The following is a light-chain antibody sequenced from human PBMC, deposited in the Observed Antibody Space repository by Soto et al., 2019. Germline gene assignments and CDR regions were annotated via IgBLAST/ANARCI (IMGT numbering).Light chain of an antibody. Sequence: QSALTQPPSASGSPGQSVAISCTGTSSDVGGYNYVSWYQQYPGKAPKLMIYDVTKRPSGVPDRFSGSKSGNTASLTVSGLQAEDEADYYCSSYAGTPIVFVTRTKLTVL. CDR2: DVT. J-gene: IGLJ1*01. CDR1: SSDVGGYNY. CDR3: SSYAGTPIV. V-gene: IGLV2-8*01.